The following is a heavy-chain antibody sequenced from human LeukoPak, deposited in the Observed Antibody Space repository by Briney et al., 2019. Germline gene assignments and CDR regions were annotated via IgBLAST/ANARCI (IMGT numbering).Heavy chain of an antibody. J-gene: IGHJ5*02. V-gene: IGHV3-23*01. CDR2: ISGSGGST. CDR3: AKLEAS. D-gene: IGHD5-24*01. CDR1: GFTFSNYA. Sequence: GGSLRLSCAASGFTFSNYAMSWVRQAPGKGLEWVSGISGSGGSTYYADSVKGRFTISRDNSKNTLFLQMKGLRDEDTAVYYCAKLEASWGQGTLVTVSS.